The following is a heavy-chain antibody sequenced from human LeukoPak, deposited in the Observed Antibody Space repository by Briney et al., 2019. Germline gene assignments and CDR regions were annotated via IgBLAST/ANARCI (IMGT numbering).Heavy chain of an antibody. CDR1: GFTFSSYA. V-gene: IGHV3-30*04. CDR3: ARDLFGEFCDY. Sequence: GRSLRLSCAASGFTFSSYAMHWVRQAPGKGLEWVAVISYDGSNKYYADSVKGRFTISRDNSKNTLYLQMNNLRAEDTAVYYCARDLFGEFCDYWGQGTLVTVSS. J-gene: IGHJ4*02. D-gene: IGHD3-10*01. CDR2: ISYDGSNK.